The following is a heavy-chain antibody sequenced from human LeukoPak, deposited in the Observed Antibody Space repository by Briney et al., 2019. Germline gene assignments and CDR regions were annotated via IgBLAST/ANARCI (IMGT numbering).Heavy chain of an antibody. J-gene: IGHJ4*02. CDR1: GDSVSSNSAA. Sequence: SQTLSLTCAISGDSVSSNSAAWNWIRQSPSRGLEWLGRTYYRSKWYNDYAVSVKSRITINPDTSKNQFSLQLNSVTAADTVVYYCARVRPYKYYYDSSGYFDYWGQGTLVTVSS. V-gene: IGHV6-1*01. CDR2: TYYRSKWYN. CDR3: ARVRPYKYYYDSSGYFDY. D-gene: IGHD3-22*01.